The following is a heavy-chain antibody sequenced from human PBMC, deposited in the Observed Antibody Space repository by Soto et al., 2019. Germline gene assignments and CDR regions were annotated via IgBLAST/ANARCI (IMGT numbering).Heavy chain of an antibody. CDR3: ARDPKGSGYDNGY. CDR2: ISGSGGST. CDR1: GFTFSSYA. Sequence: SGGSLRLSCAASGFTFSSYAMNWVRQAPGKGLEWVSAISGSGGSTHYADSVKGRFTISRDNSKNTLYLQMNSLRAEDTAVYYCARDPKGSGYDNGYWGQGTLVTVSS. V-gene: IGHV3-23*01. J-gene: IGHJ4*02. D-gene: IGHD5-12*01.